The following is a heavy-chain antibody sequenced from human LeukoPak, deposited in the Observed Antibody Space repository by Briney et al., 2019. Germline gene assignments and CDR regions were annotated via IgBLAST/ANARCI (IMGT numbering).Heavy chain of an antibody. CDR2: ISYDGSNK. D-gene: IGHD3-10*01. CDR1: GFTFSNYA. V-gene: IGHV3-30-3*01. Sequence: GRSLRLSCAASGFTFSNYALHWVRQAPGKGLEWVALISYDGSNKYYADSVKGRFTISRDNSKNTLYLQMNSLRTEDTAVYYCARTGDYGSGTFRWRHFDYWGQGTLVTVSS. J-gene: IGHJ4*02. CDR3: ARTGDYGSGTFRWRHFDY.